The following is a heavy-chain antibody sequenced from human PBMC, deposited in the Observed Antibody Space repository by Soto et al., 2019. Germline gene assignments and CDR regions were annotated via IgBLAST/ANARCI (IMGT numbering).Heavy chain of an antibody. D-gene: IGHD2-2*01. CDR3: ARDEYQLLYYYYYMDV. CDR2: ISFDGSSK. J-gene: IGHJ6*03. Sequence: PGGSLRLSCAASGFTFSSYAMHWVRQAPGEGLEWVAIISFDGSSKFYTDSVKGRFTISRDNSKNTLYLEMSSLRAEDTAVYYCARDEYQLLYYYYYMDVWGKGTTVTVSS. V-gene: IGHV3-30*03. CDR1: GFTFSSYA.